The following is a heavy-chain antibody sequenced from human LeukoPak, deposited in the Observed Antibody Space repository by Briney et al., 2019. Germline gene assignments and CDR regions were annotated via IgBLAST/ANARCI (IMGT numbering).Heavy chain of an antibody. Sequence: GGSLRPSCAASGFSFSSYSMNCVRHAPGKGLEWVSSIISSSSYIYYADSVKGRFTISRDTPKNSLYLQMNSLRAEDTAVYYCARVYYDSSGYDYWGQGTLVTVSS. CDR1: GFSFSSYS. D-gene: IGHD3-22*01. V-gene: IGHV3-21*03. CDR2: IISSSSYI. J-gene: IGHJ4*02. CDR3: ARVYYDSSGYDY.